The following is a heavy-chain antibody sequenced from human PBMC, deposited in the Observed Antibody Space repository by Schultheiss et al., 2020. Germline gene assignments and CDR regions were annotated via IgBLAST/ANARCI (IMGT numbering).Heavy chain of an antibody. CDR3: ARDKRELRGYYYYYGMDV. D-gene: IGHD3-10*01. V-gene: IGHV3-30*03. CDR1: GFTFSSYG. J-gene: IGHJ6*02. CDR2: ISYDGSNK. Sequence: GESLKISCAASGFTFSSYGMHWVRQAPGKGLEWVAVISYDGSNKYYADSVKGRFTISRDNSKNTLYLQMNSLRAEDTAVYYCARDKRELRGYYYYYGMDVWGQGTTVTVSS.